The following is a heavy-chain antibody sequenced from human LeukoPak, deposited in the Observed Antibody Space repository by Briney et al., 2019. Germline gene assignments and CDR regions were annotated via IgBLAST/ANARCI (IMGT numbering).Heavy chain of an antibody. J-gene: IGHJ6*03. CDR1: GFTFSSYW. CDR2: IKEDGSEK. Sequence: GGSLRLSCAASGFTFSSYWMSWVRQAPGKGLEWVANIKEDGSEKYYVDSVKGRFTISRDNAKNSLYLQMNSLRAEDTAVYYCAKVGSSGWYFEFYYYYMDVWGKGTTVTISS. D-gene: IGHD6-19*01. V-gene: IGHV3-7*01. CDR3: AKVGSSGWYFEFYYYYMDV.